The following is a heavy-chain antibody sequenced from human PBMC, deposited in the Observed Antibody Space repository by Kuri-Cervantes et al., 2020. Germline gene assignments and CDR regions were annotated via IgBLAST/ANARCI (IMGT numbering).Heavy chain of an antibody. J-gene: IGHJ6*04. CDR1: GFTFSSYA. Sequence: GGSLRLSCAAPGFTFSSYAMSWVRQAPGKGLEWVGFIRSKAYGGTTEYAASVKGRFTISRDDSKSIAYLQMNSLKTEDTAVYYCGREMGDVWGKGTTVTVSS. V-gene: IGHV3-49*04. D-gene: IGHD2-8*01. CDR3: GREMGDV. CDR2: IRSKAYGGTT.